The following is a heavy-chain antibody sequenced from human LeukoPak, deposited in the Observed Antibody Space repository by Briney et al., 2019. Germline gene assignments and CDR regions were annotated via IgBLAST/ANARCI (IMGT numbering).Heavy chain of an antibody. CDR2: IYSGGST. J-gene: IGHJ4*02. CDR1: GFIVSSDY. CDR3: ASGGKYCTGGACYGD. Sequence: PGGSLRLSCAASGFIVSSDYISWVRQTPGKGLEWVSVIYSGGSTFYADSVKGRFTISRDNSKNTVYLQMNSLRAEDKAVYYCASGGKYCTGGACYGDWGQGTLVTVSS. D-gene: IGHD2-8*02. V-gene: IGHV3-53*01.